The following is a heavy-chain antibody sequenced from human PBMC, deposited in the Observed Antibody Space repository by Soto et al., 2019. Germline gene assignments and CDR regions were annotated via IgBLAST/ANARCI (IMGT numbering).Heavy chain of an antibody. CDR3: SRSLGLRDYYYYYGMDV. Sequence: LRLSCAASGFTFSDYYMSWIRQAPGKGLEWVSYISSSGSTIYYADSVKGRFTISRDNAKNSLYLQMNSLRAEDTAVYYCSRSLGLRDYYYYYGMDVWGQGTTVTVSS. J-gene: IGHJ6*02. CDR1: GFTFSDYY. V-gene: IGHV3-11*01. CDR2: ISSSGSTI.